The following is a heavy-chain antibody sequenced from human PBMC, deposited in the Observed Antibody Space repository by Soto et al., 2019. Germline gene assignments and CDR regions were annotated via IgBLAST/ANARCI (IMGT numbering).Heavy chain of an antibody. J-gene: IGHJ6*02. V-gene: IGHV3-23*01. CDR1: GFSLSDYA. Sequence: GGSLRLSCVASGFSLSDYAVNWVRQAPGKGLEWVSAISGGSGSTYYADSEKGRFTISRDNSKNTLYLQMNSLRAEDTAVYYCAKNVQVYYYYGMDVWGQGTTVTVPS. CDR3: AKNVQVYYYYGMDV. CDR2: ISGGSGST.